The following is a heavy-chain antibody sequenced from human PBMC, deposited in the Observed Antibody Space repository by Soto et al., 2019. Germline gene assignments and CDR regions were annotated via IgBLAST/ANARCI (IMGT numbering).Heavy chain of an antibody. CDR2: IYPGDSDT. CDR3: ARHLGAAAGPLYGMDV. Sequence: PWEFLTISCKGSGYSFTRYWIGWVRQMPGKGLEWMGIIYPGDSDTRYSPSFQGQVTISADKSISTAYLQWSSLKASDTAMYYCARHLGAAAGPLYGMDVWGQGTTVTVSS. J-gene: IGHJ6*02. V-gene: IGHV5-51*01. D-gene: IGHD6-13*01. CDR1: GYSFTRYW.